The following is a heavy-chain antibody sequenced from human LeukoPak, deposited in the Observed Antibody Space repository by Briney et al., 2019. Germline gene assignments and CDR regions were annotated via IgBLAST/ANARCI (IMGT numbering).Heavy chain of an antibody. Sequence: ASVKVSCKASGYTFTSYGISWVRQAPGQGLEWMGWISAYNGNTNYAQKLQGRVTMTTDTSTSTAYMELRSLRSDDTAVYYCAREGWTTYYYGSGSYRGLRFDYWGQGTLVTVSS. CDR3: AREGWTTYYYGSGSYRGLRFDY. CDR2: ISAYNGNT. V-gene: IGHV1-18*01. CDR1: GYTFTSYG. D-gene: IGHD3-10*01. J-gene: IGHJ4*02.